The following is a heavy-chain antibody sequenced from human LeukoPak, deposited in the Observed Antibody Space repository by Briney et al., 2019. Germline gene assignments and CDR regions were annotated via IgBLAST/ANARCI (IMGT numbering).Heavy chain of an antibody. D-gene: IGHD4-23*01. CDR3: ARSRSGYGGKVVWFDP. Sequence: GASVKVSCKASGYTFTSYYRHWVREAPGQGLEWMGIINPSGGSTSYAQKFQGRVTMTRDTSTSTVYMELSSLRSEDTAVYYCARSRSGYGGKVVWFDPWGQGTLVTVSS. V-gene: IGHV1-46*01. CDR2: INPSGGST. CDR1: GYTFTSYY. J-gene: IGHJ5*02.